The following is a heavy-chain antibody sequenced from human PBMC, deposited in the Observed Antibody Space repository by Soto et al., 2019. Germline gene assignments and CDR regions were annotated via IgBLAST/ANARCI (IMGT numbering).Heavy chain of an antibody. Sequence: ASVKVSCKASGYTFTGYYMHWVRHAPGQGLEWMGWINPNSGGTNYAQKFQGRVTMTRDTSISTAYMELSRLRSDDTAVYYCARAIAAHDYYYYGMDVWGQGTTVTVSS. V-gene: IGHV1-2*02. CDR1: GYTFTGYY. J-gene: IGHJ6*02. CDR3: ARAIAAHDYYYYGMDV. CDR2: INPNSGGT. D-gene: IGHD6-6*01.